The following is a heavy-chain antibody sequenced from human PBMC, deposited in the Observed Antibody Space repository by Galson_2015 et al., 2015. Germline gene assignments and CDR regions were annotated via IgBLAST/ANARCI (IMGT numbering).Heavy chain of an antibody. J-gene: IGHJ4*02. CDR2: IWYDGSNK. CDR3: ARDRGDSSGWYGGADY. V-gene: IGHV3-33*01. Sequence: SLRLSCAASGFTFSSYGMHWVRQAPGKGLEWVAVIWYDGSNKYYADSVKGRFTISRDDSKNTLYLQMNSLRAEDTAVYYCARDRGDSSGWYGGADYWGQGTLVTVSS. D-gene: IGHD6-19*01. CDR1: GFTFSSYG.